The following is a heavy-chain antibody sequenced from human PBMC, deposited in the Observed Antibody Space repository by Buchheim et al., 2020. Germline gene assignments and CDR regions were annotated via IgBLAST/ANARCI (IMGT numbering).Heavy chain of an antibody. CDR1: GGSVNGYF. J-gene: IGHJ5*02. CDR3: ARGLTGGLSPFDP. D-gene: IGHD2-8*02. V-gene: IGHV4-59*02. Sequence: QVQLQESGPGLVKPSETLSLTCTVSGGSVNGYFWSWIRQPPGKGLEWIGCVSYSGSTHYNPSLESRVTISVDTSTNQFSLKLTYVTAADTAVYYCARGLTGGLSPFDPWGQGTL. CDR2: VSYSGST.